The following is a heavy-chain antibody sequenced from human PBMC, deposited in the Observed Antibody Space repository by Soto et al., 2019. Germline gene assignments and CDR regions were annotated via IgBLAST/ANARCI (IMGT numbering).Heavy chain of an antibody. CDR3: ARRAKGGYFDL. CDR2: INHSGST. D-gene: IGHD3-16*01. Sequence: QVQLQQWGAGLLKPSETLSLTCAVYGGSFSGYYWSWIRQPPGKGLEWMGEINHSGSTNYNPSLKRRVTISVDTSKNQFSLKLSSVTAADTAVYYCARRAKGGYFDLWGRGTLVTVSS. J-gene: IGHJ2*01. V-gene: IGHV4-34*01. CDR1: GGSFSGYY.